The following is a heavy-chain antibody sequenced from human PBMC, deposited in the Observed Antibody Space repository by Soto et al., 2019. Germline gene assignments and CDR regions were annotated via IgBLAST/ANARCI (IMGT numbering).Heavy chain of an antibody. Sequence: GGSLRLSCAASGFTFSSYAMSWVRQAPGKGLEWVSGIDGSVRNTYYADSVKGRFTISRDNSKNTLSVQMNGLRVEDTALYYCAKDGGSVCSGGTCYFQAPDYWGQGTLVTVSS. CDR3: AKDGGSVCSGGTCYFQAPDY. V-gene: IGHV3-23*01. D-gene: IGHD2-15*01. CDR2: IDGSVRNT. J-gene: IGHJ4*02. CDR1: GFTFSSYA.